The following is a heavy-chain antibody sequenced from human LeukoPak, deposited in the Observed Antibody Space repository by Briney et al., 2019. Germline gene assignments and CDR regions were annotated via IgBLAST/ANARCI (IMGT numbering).Heavy chain of an antibody. CDR3: AKAGSSVGDAFDI. J-gene: IGHJ3*02. CDR1: GFTFSSYA. D-gene: IGHD1-26*01. V-gene: IGHV3-23*01. CDR2: ISGSGGST. Sequence: QAGGSPRLSCAASGFTFSSYAMSWVRQAPGKGLEWVSAISGSGGSTYYADSVKGRFTISRDNSKNTLYLQMNSLRAEDTAVYYCAKAGSSVGDAFDIWGQGTMVTVSS.